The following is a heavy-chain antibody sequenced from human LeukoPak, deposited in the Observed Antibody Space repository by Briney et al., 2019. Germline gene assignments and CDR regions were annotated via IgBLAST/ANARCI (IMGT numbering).Heavy chain of an antibody. J-gene: IGHJ4*02. CDR2: ISSSSSYI. D-gene: IGHD6-19*01. CDR1: GFTFSTYS. V-gene: IGHV3-21*01. CDR3: VRDRQWGSESEDH. Sequence: GGSLRLSCAASGFTFSTYSMNWVRQAPGKGLEWVSSISSSSSYIHYADSMKGRFTISRDNAKKSLYLQMNSLRAEDTAVYYCVRDRQWGSESEDHWGQGTLVTVSS.